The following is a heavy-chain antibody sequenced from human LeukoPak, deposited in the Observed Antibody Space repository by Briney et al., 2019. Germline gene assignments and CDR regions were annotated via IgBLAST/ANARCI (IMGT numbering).Heavy chain of an antibody. J-gene: IGHJ5*02. CDR1: GYTFTSYG. D-gene: IGHD2-2*01. V-gene: IGHV1-18*01. CDR3: ARESTLYCSSTSCYLYNWFDP. CDR2: ISAYNGNT. Sequence: GASVKVSCKASGYTFTSYGISWVRQAPGQGLEWMGWISAYNGNTNYAQKLQGRVTMTTDTSTSTAYMELRSLRSDDTAVYYCARESTLYCSSTSCYLYNWFDPWGQGTLVTVSS.